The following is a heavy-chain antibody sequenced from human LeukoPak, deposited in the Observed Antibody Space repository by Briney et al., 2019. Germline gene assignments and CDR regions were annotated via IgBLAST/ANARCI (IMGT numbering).Heavy chain of an antibody. CDR3: AKDYYDSSGYYSPPDY. CDR2: ISGSGGST. CDR1: GFIFSTYH. V-gene: IGHV3-23*01. D-gene: IGHD3-22*01. J-gene: IGHJ4*02. Sequence: EAGGSLRLSCAASGFIFSTYHMNWVRQAPGKGLEWVSAISGSGGSTYYADSVKGRFTISRDNSKNTLYPQMNSLRAEDTAVYYCAKDYYDSSGYYSPPDYWGQGTLVTVSS.